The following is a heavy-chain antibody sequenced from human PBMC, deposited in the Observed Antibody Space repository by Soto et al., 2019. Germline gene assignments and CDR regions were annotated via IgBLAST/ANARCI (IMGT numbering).Heavy chain of an antibody. J-gene: IGHJ4*02. CDR2: MSGSSSTT. D-gene: IGHD1-7*01. Sequence: CLRLSCATSGLTFSNYAMSWVRQAPGGGLEWVSSMSGSSSTTYYADSVKGRFTISRDRSKNTLYLQMSSLRAEDTALYYCAKNQERELPRVIDFWGQGTLVPVSS. V-gene: IGHV3-23*01. CDR3: AKNQERELPRVIDF. CDR1: GLTFSNYA.